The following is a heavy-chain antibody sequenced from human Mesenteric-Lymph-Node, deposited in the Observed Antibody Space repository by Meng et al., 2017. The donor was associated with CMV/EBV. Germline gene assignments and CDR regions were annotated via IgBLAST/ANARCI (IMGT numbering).Heavy chain of an antibody. Sequence: GESLKISCAASGFTFSSYAMHWVRQAPGKGLEWVAVISYDGSNKYYADSVKGRFTISRDNSKNTLYLQMNSLRAEDTAVYYCARPYCSSTSGYQDYWGQGTLVTVSS. V-gene: IGHV3-30-3*01. CDR3: ARPYCSSTSGYQDY. CDR1: GFTFSSYA. J-gene: IGHJ4*02. D-gene: IGHD2-2*01. CDR2: ISYDGSNK.